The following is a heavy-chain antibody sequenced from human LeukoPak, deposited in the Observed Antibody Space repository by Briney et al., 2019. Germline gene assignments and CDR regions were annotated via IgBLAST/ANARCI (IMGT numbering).Heavy chain of an antibody. V-gene: IGHV3-30*02. CDR2: IRYDGSNK. CDR3: AKDPQGALTSDY. J-gene: IGHJ4*02. CDR1: GFTFISYG. D-gene: IGHD3-16*01. Sequence: GGSLRLSCAASGFTFISYGMHWVRQAPGKGLEWVAFIRYDGSNKYYADSVKGRFTISRDNSKNTLYLQMNSLRAEDTAVYYCAKDPQGALTSDYWGQGTLVTVSS.